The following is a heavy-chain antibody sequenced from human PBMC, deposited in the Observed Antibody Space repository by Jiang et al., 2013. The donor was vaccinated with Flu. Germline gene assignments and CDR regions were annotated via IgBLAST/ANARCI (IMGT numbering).Heavy chain of an antibody. CDR3: ARDRPTDWFDP. CDR2: ISSSSSYI. V-gene: IGHV3-21*01. J-gene: IGHJ5*02. Sequence: LEWVSSISSSSSYIYYADSVKGRFTISRDNAKNSLYLQMNSLRAEDTAVYYCARDRPTDWFDPWGQGTLVTVSS.